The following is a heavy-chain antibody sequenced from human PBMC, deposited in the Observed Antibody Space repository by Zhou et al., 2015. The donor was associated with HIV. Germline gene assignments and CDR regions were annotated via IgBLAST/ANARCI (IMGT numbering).Heavy chain of an antibody. V-gene: IGHV3-21*01. CDR3: AKTEISMVRGTNYYYMDV. CDR1: GFTFSSYS. D-gene: IGHD3-10*01. CDR2: ISSSSTYI. J-gene: IGHJ6*03. Sequence: EVLLVESGGGLVKPGRSLRLSCAASGFTFSSYSMNWVRQAPGKGLEWVSSISSSSTYIYSADSVKGRFTISRDNAKNSLYLQMNSLRAEDTAVYYCAKTEISMVRGTNYYYMDVWGKGTTVTVSS.